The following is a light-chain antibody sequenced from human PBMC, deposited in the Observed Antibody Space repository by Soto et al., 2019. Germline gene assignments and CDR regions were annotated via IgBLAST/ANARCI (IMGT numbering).Light chain of an antibody. CDR3: QQYNNWPRT. J-gene: IGKJ1*01. CDR1: QSVSSN. V-gene: IGKV3-15*01. Sequence: EIVITQSPSILSVSPGERATLSCRASQSVSSNLAWYQQKPGQAPRLLIYGASTRATGIPARFSGSGSGTEFTLTISSLQSEDFAVYYCQQYNNWPRTFGQGTKV. CDR2: GAS.